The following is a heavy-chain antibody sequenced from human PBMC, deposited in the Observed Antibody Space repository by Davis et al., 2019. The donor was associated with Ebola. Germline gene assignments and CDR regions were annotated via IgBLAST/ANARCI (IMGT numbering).Heavy chain of an antibody. Sequence: MPSETLSLTCTVSGGSISSYYWSWIRQPPGKGLEWIGKINHSGSTNYNPSLKSRVTISVDTSKNQFSLKLSSVTAADTAVYYCARRPALYYYYYGMDVWGQGTTVTVSS. J-gene: IGHJ6*02. CDR3: ARRPALYYYYYGMDV. D-gene: IGHD2-2*01. CDR1: GGSISSYY. CDR2: INHSGST. V-gene: IGHV4-34*01.